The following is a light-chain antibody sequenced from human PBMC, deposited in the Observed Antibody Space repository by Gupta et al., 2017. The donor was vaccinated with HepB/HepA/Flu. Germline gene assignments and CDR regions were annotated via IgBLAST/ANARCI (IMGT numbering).Light chain of an antibody. V-gene: IGKV1-8*01. J-gene: IGKJ2*01. CDR3: QQDYSYPRT. CDR1: QGISSY. Sequence: AIRMTQSPSSFSASTGDRVTITCRASQGISSYLAWYQQKPGKAPKLLIYAASTLQSGVPSRFSGSGSGTDFTLTISCLQSEDFATYYCQQDYSYPRTFGQWTKLEIK. CDR2: AAS.